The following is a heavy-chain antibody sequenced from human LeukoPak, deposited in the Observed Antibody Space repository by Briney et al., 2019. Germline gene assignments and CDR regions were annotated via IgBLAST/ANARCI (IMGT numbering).Heavy chain of an antibody. D-gene: IGHD3-9*01. J-gene: IGHJ4*02. CDR2: IYSGGST. CDR1: GFTVSSNY. CDR3: ARATYDILTGYYDY. Sequence: GGSLRLSCAASGFTVSSNYMSWVRQAPGKGLEWVSVIYSGGSTYYADSVNGRFTISRHNSKNTLYLQMNSLRAEDTAVYYCARATYDILTGYYDYWGQGTLVTVSS. V-gene: IGHV3-53*04.